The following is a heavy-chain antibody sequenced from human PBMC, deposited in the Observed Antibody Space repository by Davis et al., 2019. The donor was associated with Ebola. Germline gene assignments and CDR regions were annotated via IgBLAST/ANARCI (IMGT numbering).Heavy chain of an antibody. J-gene: IGHJ4*02. V-gene: IGHV4-59*08. CDR3: ARSGLWFGELLSTGYYFDY. CDR1: GGSISSYY. Sequence: SETLSLTCTVSGGSISSYYWSWIRQPPGKGLEWIGYIYYSGSTNYNPSLKSRVTISVDTSKNQFSLKLSSVTAADTAVYYCARSGLWFGELLSTGYYFDYWGQGTLVTVSS. D-gene: IGHD3-10*01. CDR2: IYYSGST.